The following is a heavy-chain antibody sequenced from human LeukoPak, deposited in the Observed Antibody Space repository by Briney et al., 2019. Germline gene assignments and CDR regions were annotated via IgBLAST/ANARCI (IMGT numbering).Heavy chain of an antibody. CDR1: GFTFSTYP. Sequence: GGSLRLSCAASGFTFSTYPINWVRQAPGKGLEWVSSLRVFGDNTYYADSVKGRFTIYSDNSKNTLYLHMTVLKAEDTAIYYCVKGSFSRFGGYYFDSWGLGTLGTV. D-gene: IGHD3-10*01. J-gene: IGHJ4*02. CDR2: LRVFGDNT. CDR3: VKGSFSRFGGYYFDS. V-gene: IGHV3-23*01.